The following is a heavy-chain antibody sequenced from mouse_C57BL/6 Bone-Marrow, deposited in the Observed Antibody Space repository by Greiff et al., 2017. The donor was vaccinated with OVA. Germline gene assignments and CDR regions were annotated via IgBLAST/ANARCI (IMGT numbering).Heavy chain of an antibody. Sequence: QVHVKQSGPELVKPGASVKLSCKASGYTFTSYDINWVKQRPGQGLEWIGWIYPRDGSTKYNEKFKGKATLTVDTSSSTAYMELHSLTSEDSAVYFCARGIYYDYEGGYFDVWGTGTTVTVSS. CDR2: IYPRDGST. V-gene: IGHV1-85*01. D-gene: IGHD2-4*01. CDR1: GYTFTSYD. J-gene: IGHJ1*03. CDR3: ARGIYYDYEGGYFDV.